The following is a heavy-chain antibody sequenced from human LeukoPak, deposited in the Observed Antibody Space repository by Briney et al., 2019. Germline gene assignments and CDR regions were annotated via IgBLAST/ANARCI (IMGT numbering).Heavy chain of an antibody. CDR2: INRDGSER. Sequence: GGSLRLSCAASGFAFSSYSMNWVRQAPGKGLEWVANINRDGSERYYVDSVKGRFTISRDDAKSSLYLQMNILRAEDTAVYYCARRNAMDVWGQGTTVIVFS. V-gene: IGHV3-7*03. J-gene: IGHJ6*02. CDR3: ARRNAMDV. CDR1: GFAFSSYS.